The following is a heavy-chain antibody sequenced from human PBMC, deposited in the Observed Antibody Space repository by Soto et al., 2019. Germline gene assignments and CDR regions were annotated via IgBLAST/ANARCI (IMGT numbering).Heavy chain of an antibody. CDR2: ISANGGSRGGT. Sequence: PGGSLRLSCTASGFPFSRVAMRLVRQSLGQGLEGVESISANGGSRGGTYYADSVKGRFTVSRDNSKNTLYLQVDSLTGADTALYYCAKGSATSRPYYFDYWGQGTLVTVS. CDR1: GFPFSRVA. CDR3: AKGSATSRPYYFDY. J-gene: IGHJ4*02. V-gene: IGHV3-23*01.